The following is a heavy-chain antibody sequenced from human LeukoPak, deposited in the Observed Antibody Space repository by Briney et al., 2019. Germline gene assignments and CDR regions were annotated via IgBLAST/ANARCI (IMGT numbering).Heavy chain of an antibody. Sequence: GSLRLSCAASGFTFSSYEMNWVRQAPGKGLEWVSYISNSGNTIYYADSVKGRFTISRDNAKNSLYLQMNSLRAKDTALYYCARDIKKWLVSELIDYWGQGTLVTVSS. CDR1: GFTFSSYE. J-gene: IGHJ4*02. D-gene: IGHD6-19*01. CDR2: ISNSGNTI. V-gene: IGHV3-48*03. CDR3: ARDIKKWLVSELIDY.